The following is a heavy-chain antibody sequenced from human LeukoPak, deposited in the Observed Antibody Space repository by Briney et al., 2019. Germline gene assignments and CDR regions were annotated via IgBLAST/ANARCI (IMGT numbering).Heavy chain of an antibody. Sequence: HPSETLSLTCAVSGGSISSSNWWSWVRQAPGKGLEWVSLIYSGGSTYYADSVKGRFTISRDNSKNTLYLQMNSLRAEDTAVYYCARRAGGYSHPYDYWGQGTLVTVSS. CDR2: IYSGGST. V-gene: IGHV3-53*01. D-gene: IGHD4-23*01. CDR3: ARRAGGYSHPYDY. CDR1: GGSISSSNW. J-gene: IGHJ4*02.